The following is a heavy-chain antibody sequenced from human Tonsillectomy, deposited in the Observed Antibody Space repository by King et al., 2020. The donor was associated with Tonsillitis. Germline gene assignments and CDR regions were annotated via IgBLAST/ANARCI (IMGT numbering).Heavy chain of an antibody. CDR2: INHSGST. D-gene: IGHD6-19*01. J-gene: IGHJ3*02. CDR1: GGSFSGYY. V-gene: IGHV4-34*01. Sequence: VQLQQWGAGLLKPSETLSLTCAVYGGSFSGYYWSWIRQPPGKGLEWIGEINHSGSTNYNPSLKSRVTISIDTSKNQFSLKLSSVTAADTAVYNCARADSSGWLFGAFDIWGQGTMVTVSP. CDR3: ARADSSGWLFGAFDI.